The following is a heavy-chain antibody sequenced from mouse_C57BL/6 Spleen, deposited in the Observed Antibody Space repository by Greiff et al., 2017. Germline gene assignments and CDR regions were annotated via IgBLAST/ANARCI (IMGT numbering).Heavy chain of an antibody. CDR3: TRDTTISYFDY. V-gene: IGHV1-15*01. CDR2: IDPETGGT. CDR1: GYTFTDYE. J-gene: IGHJ2*01. Sequence: QVQLKQSGAELVRPGASVTLSCKASGYTFTDYEMHWVKQTPVHGLEWIGAIDPETGGTAYNQKFKGKAILTADKSSSTAYMELRSLTSEDSAVYYCTRDTTISYFDYWGQGTTLTVSS. D-gene: IGHD1-1*01.